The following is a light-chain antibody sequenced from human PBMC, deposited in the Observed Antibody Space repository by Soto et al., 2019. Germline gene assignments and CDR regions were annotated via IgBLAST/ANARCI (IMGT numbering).Light chain of an antibody. J-gene: IGLJ2*01. CDR2: EVS. CDR3: SSYAGSNNVI. CDR1: SSDVGGYNY. V-gene: IGLV2-8*01. Sequence: QAVVTQPPSASGSPGQSVTISCTGTSSDVGGYNYVSWYQQHPGKAPKLMIYEVSERPSGVPDRFSGSKSGNTASLTVSGLQAEDEADYYCSSYAGSNNVIFGGGTKLTVL.